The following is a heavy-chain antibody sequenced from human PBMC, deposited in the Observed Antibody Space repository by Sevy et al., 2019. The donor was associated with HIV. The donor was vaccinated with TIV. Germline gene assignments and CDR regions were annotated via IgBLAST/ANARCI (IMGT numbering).Heavy chain of an antibody. J-gene: IGHJ4*02. V-gene: IGHV3-7*01. CDR1: GFNIRTHW. CDR3: VRALLKADSL. Sequence: GGSLRLSCAASGFNIRTHWMLWVRQAPGKGLEWVANINEDGSTKYYLDSVKGRFTISRDNAENSVFLQMNRLRVEDTAVYYCVRALLKADSLWGQGTLVTVSS. D-gene: IGHD1-26*01. CDR2: INEDGSTK.